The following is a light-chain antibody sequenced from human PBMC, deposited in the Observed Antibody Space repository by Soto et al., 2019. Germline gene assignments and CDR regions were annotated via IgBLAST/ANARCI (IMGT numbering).Light chain of an antibody. Sequence: SSTLSESVLACITIHCRASQSISSYLNWYQQKPGKAPKLLIYAASSLQSGVPSRFSGSGSGTDFTLTISSLQPEDFATYYCPQSYSTPPTSGEGRLLEVK. V-gene: IGKV1-39*01. CDR3: PQSYSTPPT. CDR2: AAS. CDR1: QSISSY. J-gene: IGKJ5*01.